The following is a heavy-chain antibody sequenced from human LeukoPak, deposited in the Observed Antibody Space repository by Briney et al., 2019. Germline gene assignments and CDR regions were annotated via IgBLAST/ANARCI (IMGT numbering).Heavy chain of an antibody. CDR1: GFTFSSYA. V-gene: IGHV3-23*01. Sequence: GGPLRLSCAASGFTFSSYAMSWVRQAPGKGLEWVSGFSVSDKTTYYADSVKGRFTISRDNSKNTLYLQINSLRAEDTAVYYCAKDPSVYYGDYIIRWGQGTLVIVSS. J-gene: IGHJ4*02. D-gene: IGHD4-17*01. CDR3: AKDPSVYYGDYIIR. CDR2: FSVSDKTT.